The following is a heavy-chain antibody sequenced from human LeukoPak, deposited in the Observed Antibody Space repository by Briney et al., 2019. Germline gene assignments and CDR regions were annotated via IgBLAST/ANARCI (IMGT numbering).Heavy chain of an antibody. CDR3: ARSIVIHYYGSGSYYPFDY. CDR1: GGSISSYY. V-gene: IGHV4-4*07. Sequence: SETLSLTCTVSGGSISSYYWSWIRQPAGKGLEWIGRIYTSGSTNYNPSLKSRVTISVDTSKNQFSLKLSSVTAADTAVYYCARSIVIHYYGSGSYYPFDYWGQGTLVTVSS. D-gene: IGHD3-10*01. CDR2: IYTSGST. J-gene: IGHJ4*02.